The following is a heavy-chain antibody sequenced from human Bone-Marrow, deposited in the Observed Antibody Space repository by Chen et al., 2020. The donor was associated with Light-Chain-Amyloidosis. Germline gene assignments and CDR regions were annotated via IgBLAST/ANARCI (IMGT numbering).Heavy chain of an antibody. CDR3: TRGVGRWITTHPTPYWYFDL. D-gene: IGHD3-16*01. Sequence: QDPLEQWGAGLLKPSETLSLTCAVYSGSFIGSHWTWIRQSSGKGLEWIGEISRTGSAHYNPSQKRRVIIAVDAYKSRFSLRMNSVSVADTAGYYCTRGVGRWITTHPTPYWYFDLWGRGTLVTVTS. CDR1: SGSFIGSH. V-gene: IGHV4-34*02. J-gene: IGHJ2*01. CDR2: ISRTGSA.